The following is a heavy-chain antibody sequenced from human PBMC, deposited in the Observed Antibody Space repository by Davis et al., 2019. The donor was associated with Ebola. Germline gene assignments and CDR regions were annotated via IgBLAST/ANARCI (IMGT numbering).Heavy chain of an antibody. V-gene: IGHV3-53*01. CDR2: IYSDDRT. J-gene: IGHJ3*02. Sequence: GESLKISCAASGFIVSSYYMSWVRQAPGKGLEWVSLIYSDDRTYYADSVKGRFTISRDRSKNTLDLQMTSLRAEDTAVYYCARLLRYAFDIWGQGTMVTVSS. D-gene: IGHD4-17*01. CDR3: ARLLRYAFDI. CDR1: GFIVSSYY.